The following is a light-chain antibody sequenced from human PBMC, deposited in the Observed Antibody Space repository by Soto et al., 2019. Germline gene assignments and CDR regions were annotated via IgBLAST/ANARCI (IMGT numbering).Light chain of an antibody. CDR3: QQSNNWPPT. J-gene: IGKJ1*01. V-gene: IGKV3-15*01. CDR1: QSVSSN. Sequence: EIVMTQSPATLSVSPGERAALSCRASQSVSSNLAWYQQNPGQAPRLLIFSASTRATGVPARFSGSGSGTEFTLTISSLQSEDFALYYCQQSNNWPPTFGQGTKVEI. CDR2: SAS.